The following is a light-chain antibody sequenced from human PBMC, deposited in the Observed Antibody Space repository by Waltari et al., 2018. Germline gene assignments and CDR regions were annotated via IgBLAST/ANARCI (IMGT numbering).Light chain of an antibody. CDR1: QSTSSR. Sequence: DIQLTRSPSPLSASVVDRVTIPCRASQSTSSRLAWYQKKPGKAPNLLIYKASSVESGVPSRFSGSASETEFSLTISSLQPDDFATYYCQQYNSYWTFGQGTKVEIK. J-gene: IGKJ1*01. V-gene: IGKV1-5*03. CDR2: KAS. CDR3: QQYNSYWT.